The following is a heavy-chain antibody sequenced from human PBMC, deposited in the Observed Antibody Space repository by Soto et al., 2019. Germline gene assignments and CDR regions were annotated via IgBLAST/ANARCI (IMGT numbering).Heavy chain of an antibody. D-gene: IGHD1-1*01. CDR2: TSYDGNNE. J-gene: IGHJ4*02. V-gene: IGHV3-30*18. CDR1: GFNFSNYA. Sequence: GRSLRLSCAASGFNFSNYAKHWVRQAPGKGLEWGTLTSYDGNNEYYTDSGKGRFTISRDNSKNTLFLQMNSPRPEDTAVYYCAKDKGVFNWATSYFDYWGQGALVTVSS. CDR3: AKDKGVFNWATSYFDY.